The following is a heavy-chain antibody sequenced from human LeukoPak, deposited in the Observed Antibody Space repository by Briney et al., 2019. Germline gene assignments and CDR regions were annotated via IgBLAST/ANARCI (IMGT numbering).Heavy chain of an antibody. CDR3: ARDGVTMVRGAKGYYYGMDV. D-gene: IGHD3-10*01. CDR1: GGSISSYY. J-gene: IGHJ6*02. CDR2: IYYSGST. Sequence: PSETLSPTCTVSGGSISSYYWSWIRQPPGKGLEWIGYIYYSGSTNYNPSLKSRVTISVDTSKNQFSLKLSSVTAAGAAVYYCARDGVTMVRGAKGYYYGMDVWGQGTTVTVSS. V-gene: IGHV4-59*01.